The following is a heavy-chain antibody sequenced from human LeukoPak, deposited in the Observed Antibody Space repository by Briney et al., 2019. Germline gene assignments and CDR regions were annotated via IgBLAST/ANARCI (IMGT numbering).Heavy chain of an antibody. CDR1: GYTFTGYY. CDR2: INPNSGGT. CDR3: ARDTYSGSYSSYYFDY. J-gene: IGHJ4*02. Sequence: ASVKVSCKASGYTFTGYYMHWVRQAPGQGLEWMGWINPNSGGTNYAQKFQGRVTMTRDTSISTAYMELRRLRSDDTAVYYCARDTYSGSYSSYYFDYWGQGTLVTVSS. D-gene: IGHD1-26*01. V-gene: IGHV1-2*02.